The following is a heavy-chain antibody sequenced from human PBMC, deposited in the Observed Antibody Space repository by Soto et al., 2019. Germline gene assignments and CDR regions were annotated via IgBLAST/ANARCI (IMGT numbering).Heavy chain of an antibody. CDR2: TYYRSKFYN. CDR1: GDSVSSNSSA. J-gene: IGHJ5*02. Sequence: SQTLSLPCAISGDSVSSNSSACNGIKQSASRGLEWLGRTYYRSKFYNDYAVSVKSRITINPDTSKNQFSLQLNSVTPEDTAVYYRARGLGYCSGGSCPVSNWFDPWGQGTLVT. D-gene: IGHD2-15*01. V-gene: IGHV6-1*01. CDR3: ARGLGYCSGGSCPVSNWFDP.